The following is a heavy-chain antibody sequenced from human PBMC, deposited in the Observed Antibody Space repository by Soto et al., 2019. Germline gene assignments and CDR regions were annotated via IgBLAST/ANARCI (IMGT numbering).Heavy chain of an antibody. CDR2: INAGNGNT. CDR3: ARVGPGKGVATRGTLSNVGFDY. Sequence: GTSVEVSWKACGHTFTSYAMHWVRQAPGQRLEWMGWINAGNGNTKYSQKFQGRVTITRDTSASTAYMELSSLRSEDTAVYYCARVGPGKGVATRGTLSNVGFDYWGQGTLVTVSS. J-gene: IGHJ4*02. CDR1: GHTFTSYA. D-gene: IGHD5-12*01. V-gene: IGHV1-3*01.